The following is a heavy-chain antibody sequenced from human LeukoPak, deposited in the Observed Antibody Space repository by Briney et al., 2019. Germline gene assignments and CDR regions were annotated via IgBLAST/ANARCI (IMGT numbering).Heavy chain of an antibody. CDR2: INHSGST. CDR1: GGPSSGSS. CDR3: ARGPNAFDI. V-gene: IGHV4-34*01. Sequence: PSETLSLTCAVYGGPSSGSSGGGSRSPPGKGLEWIGEINHSGSTNYNPSLKSRVTISVDTSKNQFSLKLSSVTAADTAVYYCARGPNAFDIWGQGTMVTVSS. J-gene: IGHJ3*02.